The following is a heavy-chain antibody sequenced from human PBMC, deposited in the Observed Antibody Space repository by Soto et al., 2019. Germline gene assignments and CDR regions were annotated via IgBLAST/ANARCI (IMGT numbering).Heavy chain of an antibody. J-gene: IGHJ3*02. CDR2: IKSKTDGGTT. CDR3: TTGGDDSSGYYYVDDAFDI. D-gene: IGHD3-22*01. CDR1: GFTFSNAW. V-gene: IGHV3-15*01. Sequence: PGGSLRLSCAASGFTFSNAWMIWVRQAPGKGLEWVGRIKSKTDGGTTDYAAPVKGRFTISRDDSKNTLYLQMNSLKTEDTAVYYCTTGGDDSSGYYYVDDAFDIWGQGTMVTVSS.